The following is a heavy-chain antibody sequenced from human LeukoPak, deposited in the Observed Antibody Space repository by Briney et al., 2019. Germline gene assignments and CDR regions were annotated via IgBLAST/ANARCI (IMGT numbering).Heavy chain of an antibody. CDR3: ARHTTDYDFWSGYSNWFDP. J-gene: IGHJ5*02. CDR2: IYYSGST. Sequence: KSSKTLSLTCTVSGSSISSYYWSWIRQPPGKGLEWIGYIYYSGSTNYNPSLKSRVTISVDTSKNQFSLKLSSVTAADTAVYYCARHTTDYDFWSGYSNWFDPWGQGTLVTVSS. V-gene: IGHV4-59*08. D-gene: IGHD3-3*01. CDR1: GSSISSYY.